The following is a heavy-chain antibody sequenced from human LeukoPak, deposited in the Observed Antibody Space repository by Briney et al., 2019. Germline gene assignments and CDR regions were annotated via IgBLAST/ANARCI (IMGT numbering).Heavy chain of an antibody. Sequence: GESLKISCKGSGYSFTSYWISWVRQMPGKGLEWMGRIDPSDSYTNYSPSFQGHVTISAVKSISTAYLQWSSLKASDTAMYYCAGNTGGTYYYYYGMDVWGQGTTVTVSS. V-gene: IGHV5-10-1*01. J-gene: IGHJ6*02. CDR3: AGNTGGTYYYYYGMDV. CDR2: IDPSDSYT. CDR1: GYSFTSYW. D-gene: IGHD1-26*01.